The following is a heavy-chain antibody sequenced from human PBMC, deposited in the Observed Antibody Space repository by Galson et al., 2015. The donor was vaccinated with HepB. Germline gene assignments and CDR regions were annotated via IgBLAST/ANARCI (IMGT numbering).Heavy chain of an antibody. CDR1: GFTFSSYS. Sequence: SLRLSCAASGFTFSSYSLNWVRPAPGKGLEWVSSISSSSSYIYYADSVRGRFTISRDNAKHSLYLQMNSLRAEDTAVYYCARGPAYSYGYFDYWGQGTLVTVSS. CDR2: ISSSSSYI. V-gene: IGHV3-21*01. J-gene: IGHJ4*02. CDR3: ARGPAYSYGYFDY. D-gene: IGHD5-18*01.